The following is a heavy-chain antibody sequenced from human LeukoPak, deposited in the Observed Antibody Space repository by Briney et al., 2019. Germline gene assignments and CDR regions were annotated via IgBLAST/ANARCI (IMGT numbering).Heavy chain of an antibody. CDR2: ISGGSDYI. CDR3: AKAYGSGLGAAGH. V-gene: IGHV3-21*04. Sequence: GGSLRLSCAASGFTFSGYSMTWVRQAPGKGLEWVSSISGGSDYIFHADSVKGRFTVSRDNAKNSLYLQMNSLRPEDSALYYCAKAYGSGLGAAGHWGQGTLVTVSS. D-gene: IGHD3-10*01. CDR1: GFTFSGYS. J-gene: IGHJ4*02.